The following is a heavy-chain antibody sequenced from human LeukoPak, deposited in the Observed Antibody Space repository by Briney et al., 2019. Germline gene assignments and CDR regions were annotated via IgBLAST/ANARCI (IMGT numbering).Heavy chain of an antibody. CDR1: GFTFDDYG. CDR2: INWNGGST. CDR3: ARDAYCGGDCYYVPDY. J-gene: IGHJ4*02. D-gene: IGHD2-21*01. Sequence: GGSLRLSCAGSGFTFDDYGMSWVRQAPGKGLEWVSGINWNGGSTGYADSVKGRFTISRDNAKNSLYLQMNSLRAEDTALYYCARDAYCGGDCYYVPDYWGQGTLVTVSS. V-gene: IGHV3-20*04.